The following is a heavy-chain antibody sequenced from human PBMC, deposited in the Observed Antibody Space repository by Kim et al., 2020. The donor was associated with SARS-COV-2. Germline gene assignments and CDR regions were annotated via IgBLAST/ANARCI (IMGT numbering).Heavy chain of an antibody. CDR1: GYTFTSYG. V-gene: IGHV1-18*01. CDR2: ISAYNGNT. Sequence: ASVKVSCKASGYTFTSYGISWVRQAPGQGLEWMGWISAYNGNTNYAQKLQGRVTMTTDTSTSTAYMELRSLRSDDTAVYYCARSPSLYCSGGSCYPADYWGQGTLVTVSS. D-gene: IGHD2-15*01. J-gene: IGHJ4*02. CDR3: ARSPSLYCSGGSCYPADY.